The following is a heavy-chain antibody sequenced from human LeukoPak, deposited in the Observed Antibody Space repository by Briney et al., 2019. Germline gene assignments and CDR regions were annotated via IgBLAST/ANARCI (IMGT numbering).Heavy chain of an antibody. CDR2: ISSSSSYI. V-gene: IGHV3-21*01. Sequence: GGSLRLSCAASGFTFSDYSMNWVRQAPGKGLEWVSSISSSSSYIYYADSVKGRFTIARDNARNSPYLLINSPTADDTAVYYCARDYTYCSGSRCYDRFDYWGQGIRVTVSS. CDR1: GFTFSDYS. D-gene: IGHD2-15*01. CDR3: ARDYTYCSGSRCYDRFDY. J-gene: IGHJ4*02.